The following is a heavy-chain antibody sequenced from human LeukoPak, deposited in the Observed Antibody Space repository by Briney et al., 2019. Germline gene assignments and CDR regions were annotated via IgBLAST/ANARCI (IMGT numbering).Heavy chain of an antibody. CDR3: ARAPRGGDRY. J-gene: IGHJ4*02. Sequence: WGSLSLTCAASGFTFCSYGMHWVRQAPGKGLEWVAVIWYDGSNKYYADSVKGPFTISRGNSKNTLYLQMISLRAEDTAVYYCARAPRGGDRYWGQGTLVTVSS. CDR2: IWYDGSNK. CDR1: GFTFCSYG. V-gene: IGHV3-33*01. D-gene: IGHD2-21*02.